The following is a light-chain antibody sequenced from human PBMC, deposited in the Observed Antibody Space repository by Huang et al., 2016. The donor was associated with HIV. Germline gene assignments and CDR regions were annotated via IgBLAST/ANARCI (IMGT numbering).Light chain of an antibody. CDR1: QTILHDSDSRNY. CDR2: WAS. Sequence: DIVMTQSPDSLAVSLGERATINCKSSQTILHDSDSRNYLAWYQQKPGQPPKLLIHWASIRRCGVPDRFIGGGSGADFTLTISGLQAEDVAVYYCQQYYSSPFTFGPGTSVDI. V-gene: IGKV4-1*01. CDR3: QQYYSSPFT. J-gene: IGKJ3*01.